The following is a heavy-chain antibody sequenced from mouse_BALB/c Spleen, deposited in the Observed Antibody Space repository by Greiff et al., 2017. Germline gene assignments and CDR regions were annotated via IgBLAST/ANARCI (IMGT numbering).Heavy chain of an antibody. D-gene: IGHD2-10*01. CDR1: GFTFSSFG. CDR3: ARTPYYGNYEGRYYAMDY. J-gene: IGHJ4*01. Sequence: EVKVVESGGGLVQPGGSRKLSCAASGFTFSSFGMHWVRQAPEKGLEWVAYISSGSSTIYYADTVKGRFTISRDNPKNTLFLQMTSLRSEDTAMYYCARTPYYGNYEGRYYAMDYWGQGTSVTVSS. V-gene: IGHV5-17*02. CDR2: ISSGSSTI.